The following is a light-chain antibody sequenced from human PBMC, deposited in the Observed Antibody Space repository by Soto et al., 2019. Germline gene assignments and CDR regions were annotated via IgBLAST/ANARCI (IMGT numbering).Light chain of an antibody. J-gene: IGKJ1*01. V-gene: IGKV1-5*01. CDR2: DVS. CDR1: QTISTW. Sequence: DIQMTQSPSTLSASVGDRVTITCRASQTISTWLAWYQQKPGKAPKLLMYDVSRLESGVPSTFSGSVSGTEFTLTISSLQPDDVATYYCQPYSGYWTFGQGTKVEIK. CDR3: QPYSGYWT.